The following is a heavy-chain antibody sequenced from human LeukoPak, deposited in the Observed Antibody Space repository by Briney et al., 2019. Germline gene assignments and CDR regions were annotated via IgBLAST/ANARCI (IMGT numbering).Heavy chain of an antibody. CDR2: IYGGGGT. D-gene: IGHD3/OR15-3a*01. V-gene: IGHV3-53*01. Sequence: PGGSLRLSCAASGFTVSSNYMSWVRQAPGKGLEWVSVIYGGGGTYYADSVKGRFTISRDNTKNTLYLQMNSLRAEDTAVYYCAKDRDGRGTFDSWGQGNLVTVSS. J-gene: IGHJ4*02. CDR3: AKDRDGRGTFDS. CDR1: GFTVSSNY.